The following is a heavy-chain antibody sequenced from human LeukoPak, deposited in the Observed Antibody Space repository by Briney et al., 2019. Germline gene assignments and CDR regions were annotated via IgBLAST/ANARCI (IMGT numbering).Heavy chain of an antibody. CDR2: ISGSGSGGST. J-gene: IGHJ4*02. CDR1: GFPLSRSA. V-gene: IGHV3-23*01. D-gene: IGHD5-24*01. Sequence: GGSLRLSCAASGFPLSRSAMSWVRQAPGKGLEWVSNISGSGSGGSTYYADSVKGRFTISRDNSKNTLYLQMNSLRAEDTAVYYCAKSGYNRFDYWGQGTLVTVSS. CDR3: AKSGYNRFDY.